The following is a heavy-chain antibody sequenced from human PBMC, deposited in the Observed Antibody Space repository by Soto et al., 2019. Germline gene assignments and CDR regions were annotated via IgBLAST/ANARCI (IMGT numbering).Heavy chain of an antibody. CDR3: ARDRGSGSIPGGASDY. D-gene: IGHD3-10*01. V-gene: IGHV3-21*01. J-gene: IGHJ4*02. CDR2: ISSSSSYI. CDR1: GFTFSSYS. Sequence: GGPLRLSCAASGFTFSSYSMNWVRQAPGKGLEWVSSISSSSSYIYYADSVKGRFTISRDNAKNSLYLQMNSLRAEDTAVYYCARDRGSGSIPGGASDYWGQGTLVTVSS.